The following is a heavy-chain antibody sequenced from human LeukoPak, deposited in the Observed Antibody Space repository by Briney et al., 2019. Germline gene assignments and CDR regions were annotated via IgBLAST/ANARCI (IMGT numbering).Heavy chain of an antibody. V-gene: IGHV1-2*02. CDR3: AREGYGSGSYVY. D-gene: IGHD3-10*01. CDR1: GYTFTGYY. J-gene: IGHJ4*02. CDR2: INPNSGGT. Sequence: ASVKVSCKASGYTFTGYYMHWVRQAPGQGLEWMGWINPNSGGTDSAQKFQGRVTMTRDTSISTAYMELSSLRSDDTAVYYCAREGYGSGSYVYWGQGTLVTVSS.